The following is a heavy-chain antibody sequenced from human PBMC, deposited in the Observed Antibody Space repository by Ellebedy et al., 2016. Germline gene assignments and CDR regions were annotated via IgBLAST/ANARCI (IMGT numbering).Heavy chain of an antibody. D-gene: IGHD3-10*01. CDR2: ISGYNGYT. CDR3: ARDSGMGGSGNYYPNWFDP. Sequence: ASVKVSCKASGYTFMSYGISWVRQAPGQGLEWMGWISGYNGYTNYAQKLQGRVTMTTDTSTATAYMELKSLISDDTAVYYCARDSGMGGSGNYYPNWFDPWGQGTLLTVSS. V-gene: IGHV1-18*01. J-gene: IGHJ5*02. CDR1: GYTFMSYG.